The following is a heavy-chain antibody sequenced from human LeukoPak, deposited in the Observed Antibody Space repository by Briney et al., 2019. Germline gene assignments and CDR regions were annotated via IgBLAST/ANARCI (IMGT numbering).Heavy chain of an antibody. CDR2: IWYDGSNK. CDR3: ARDPSSYGDYPTFDY. V-gene: IGHV3-33*01. CDR1: GFTFSNYG. Sequence: PGGSLRLSRAASGFTFSNYGMHWVRQAPGKGLEWVAVIWYDGSNKYYADSVKGRFTISRDNSKNTLYLQMNSLRAEDTAVYYCARDPSSYGDYPTFDYWGQGTLVTVSS. J-gene: IGHJ4*02. D-gene: IGHD4-17*01.